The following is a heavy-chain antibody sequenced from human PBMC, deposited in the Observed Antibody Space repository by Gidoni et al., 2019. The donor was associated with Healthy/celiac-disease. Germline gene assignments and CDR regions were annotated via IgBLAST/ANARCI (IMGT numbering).Heavy chain of an antibody. CDR3: ASRGYDYGDYEWYFDL. CDR1: GCSISSRGYY. V-gene: IGHV4-31*03. CDR2: IYYSGST. Sequence: QVQLQESGPGLVKPSQPLSLTCTVSGCSISSRGYYWSWIRQPPGKGLEWIGYIYYSGSTCYKPSLKSRVTIAVDTSKNQFSLKLSSVTAADTAVYYGASRGYDYGDYEWYFDLWGRGTLVTVAS. D-gene: IGHD4-17*01. J-gene: IGHJ2*01.